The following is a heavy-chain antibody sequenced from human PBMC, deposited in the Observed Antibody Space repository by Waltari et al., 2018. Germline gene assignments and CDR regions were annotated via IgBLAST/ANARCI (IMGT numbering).Heavy chain of an antibody. V-gene: IGHV3-23*01. CDR2: MSGSGLI. CDR1: GFTLTSYT. J-gene: IGHJ5*02. CDR3: AKDAFGNTYLDH. D-gene: IGHD3-10*01. Sequence: EFQLLEAGGGLAQPGGSLRLSCAASGFTLTSYTLNWVRQAPGKGLEWVSLMSGSGLIEYADSVKGRFTISRDNSKNTLYLDINTLRVDDTAIYYCAKDAFGNTYLDHWGQGTLVTVSS.